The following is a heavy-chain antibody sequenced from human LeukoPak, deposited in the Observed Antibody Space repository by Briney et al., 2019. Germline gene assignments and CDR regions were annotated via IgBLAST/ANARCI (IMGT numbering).Heavy chain of an antibody. V-gene: IGHV1-18*01. CDR2: ISAYNGNT. CDR1: GYTFTCYG. CDR3: ARAFPVYNWNAGWDY. Sequence: ASVKVSCKASGYTFTCYGISWVRQAPGQGLEWMGCISAYNGNTNYAQKLQGRVTMTTDTSMSKAYMELRSLRSDDTAVYYCARAFPVYNWNAGWDYWGQGTLVTVSS. J-gene: IGHJ4*02. D-gene: IGHD1-20*01.